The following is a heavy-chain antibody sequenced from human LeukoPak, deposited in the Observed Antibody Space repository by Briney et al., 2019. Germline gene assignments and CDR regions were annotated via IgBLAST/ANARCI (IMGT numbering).Heavy chain of an antibody. V-gene: IGHV4-4*07. CDR2: IYTSGST. J-gene: IGHJ3*02. CDR3: ARISPAAAGQEDAFDI. D-gene: IGHD6-13*01. Sequence: SETLSLTCTVSGGSISSYYWSWIRQHAGKGLEWIGRIYTSGSTNYNPSLKSRVTMSVDTSKNQFSLKLSSVTAADTAVYYCARISPAAAGQEDAFDIWGQGTMVTVSS. CDR1: GGSISSYY.